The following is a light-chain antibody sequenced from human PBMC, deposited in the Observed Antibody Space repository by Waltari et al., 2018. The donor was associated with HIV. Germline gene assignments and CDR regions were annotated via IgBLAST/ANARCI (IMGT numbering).Light chain of an antibody. CDR3: LLYYGGAWV. J-gene: IGLJ3*02. Sequence: QTVVTQEPSLTVSPGGTVTLTCASSTGAVTGGYFPNWFQQKPGQAPRALIYRTNNIHSWTPARFSGALIGGKAALILSGVQPEDDADYYCLLYYGGAWVFGGGTKLTVL. CDR1: TGAVTGGYF. V-gene: IGLV7-43*01. CDR2: RTN.